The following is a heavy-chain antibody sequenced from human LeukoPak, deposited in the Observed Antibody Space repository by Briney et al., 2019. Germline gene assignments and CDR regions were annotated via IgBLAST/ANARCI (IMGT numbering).Heavy chain of an antibody. CDR3: ARLRITMVRGALDY. CDR2: ISDSGSTI. Sequence: GGSLRLSCAASGFTFTNYAMHWVRQAPGKGLEWVSYISDSGSTIYYADSVKGRFTISRDNAKNSLYLQMNSLRAEDTAVYYCARLRITMVRGALDYWGQGTLVTVSS. CDR1: GFTFTNYA. J-gene: IGHJ4*02. V-gene: IGHV3-48*03. D-gene: IGHD3-10*01.